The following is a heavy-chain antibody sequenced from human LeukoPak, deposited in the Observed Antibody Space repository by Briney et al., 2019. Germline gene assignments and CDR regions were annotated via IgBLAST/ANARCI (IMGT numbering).Heavy chain of an antibody. D-gene: IGHD3-22*01. CDR1: GFTFSSYS. J-gene: IGHJ4*02. CDR2: ISSSSSYI. CDR3: ARATWDSSGYYYAY. V-gene: IGHV3-21*01. Sequence: GGSLRLSCAASGFTFSSYSMNWVRQAPGKGLEWVSSISSSSSYIYYADSVKGRFTISRDNAKNSLYLQMTSLRAEDTALYYCARATWDSSGYYYAYWGQGTVVTVSS.